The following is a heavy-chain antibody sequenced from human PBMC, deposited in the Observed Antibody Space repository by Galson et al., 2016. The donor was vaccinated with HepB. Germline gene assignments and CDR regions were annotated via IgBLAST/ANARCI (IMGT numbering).Heavy chain of an antibody. V-gene: IGHV3-9*01. CDR1: GFTFGVYA. D-gene: IGHD6-13*01. CDR3: AKDIRYNSRWYSNDYYYFGMDV. J-gene: IGHJ6*02. CDR2: ITWDSGRI. Sequence: SLRLSCAASGFTFGVYAMHWVRQPPGKGLEWVAGITWDSGRIAYADSVKGRFTISRDNAQNSLFLQMNTLRLEDTALYFCAKDIRYNSRWYSNDYYYFGMDVWGQGTTVTVSS.